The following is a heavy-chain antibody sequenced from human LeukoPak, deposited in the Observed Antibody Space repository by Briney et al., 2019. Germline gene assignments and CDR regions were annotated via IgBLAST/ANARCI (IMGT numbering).Heavy chain of an antibody. CDR3: ARWPSGGVTIFGVVGDWYFDL. CDR1: GFTFSSYG. CDR2: IRYDGSNK. Sequence: GGSLRLSCAASGFTFSSYGMHWVHQAPGKGLEWVAFIRYDGSNKYYADSVKGRFTISRDNSKNTLYLQMNSLRAEDTAVYYCARWPSGGVTIFGVVGDWYFDLWGRGTLVTVSS. V-gene: IGHV3-30*02. D-gene: IGHD3-3*01. J-gene: IGHJ2*01.